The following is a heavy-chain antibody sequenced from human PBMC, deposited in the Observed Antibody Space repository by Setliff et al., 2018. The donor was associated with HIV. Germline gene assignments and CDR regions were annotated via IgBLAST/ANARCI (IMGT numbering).Heavy chain of an antibody. D-gene: IGHD3-10*01. CDR3: AREKTTLVRGVIIFQIFDY. J-gene: IGHJ4*02. CDR2: IYYSGTT. Sequence: SETLSLTCTVSGGSISSRTYYWGCIRQPPGKGLEWIGSIYYSGTTYYNPSLKSRVTISIDTSKNQFSLNLSSVTAADTAVYYCAREKTTLVRGVIIFQIFDYWGQGKLVTVSS. V-gene: IGHV4-39*02. CDR1: GGSISSRTYY.